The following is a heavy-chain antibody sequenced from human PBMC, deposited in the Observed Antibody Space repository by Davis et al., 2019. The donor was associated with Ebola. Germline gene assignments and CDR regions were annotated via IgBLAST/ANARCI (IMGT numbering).Heavy chain of an antibody. D-gene: IGHD2-15*01. Sequence: ASVKVSCKASGYTFTGYYMHWVRQAPGQGLEWMGWINPNSGGTNYAQKFQGWVTMTRDTSISTAYMELSRLRSDDTAVYYCARGGIVVVVAAAGSLPLNWFDPWGQGTLVTVSS. CDR1: GYTFTGYY. CDR3: ARGGIVVVVAAAGSLPLNWFDP. V-gene: IGHV1-2*04. CDR2: INPNSGGT. J-gene: IGHJ5*02.